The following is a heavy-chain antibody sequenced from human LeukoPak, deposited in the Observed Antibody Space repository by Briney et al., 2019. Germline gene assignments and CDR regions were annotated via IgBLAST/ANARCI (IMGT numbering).Heavy chain of an antibody. CDR2: ISAYNGNT. J-gene: IGHJ4*02. CDR3: ARDLRIAARSLGSGY. Sequence: ASVKVSCKASGYTFTSYGISWVRQAPGQGLEWMGWISAYNGNTNYAQKLQGRVTMTTDTSTSTAYMELRSLRSDDTAVYYCARDLRIAARSLGSGYWGQGTLVTVSS. V-gene: IGHV1-18*01. D-gene: IGHD6-6*01. CDR1: GYTFTSYG.